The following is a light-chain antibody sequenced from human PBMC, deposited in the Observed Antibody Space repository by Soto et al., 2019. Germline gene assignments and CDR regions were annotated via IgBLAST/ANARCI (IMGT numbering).Light chain of an antibody. J-gene: IGKJ5*01. CDR1: QSVSRSY. CDR2: GAS. V-gene: IGKV3-20*01. CDR3: HQYGGTHPIA. Sequence: ESVLMQCPGTLSLAPGGRAPRSPRDCQSVSRSYLGWYQQKPGQAPRFLIYGASSRATGIPDRFSGSVSGTDFTLTISRLEPEDVAPYYCHQYGGTHPIAVGQGTRLEIK.